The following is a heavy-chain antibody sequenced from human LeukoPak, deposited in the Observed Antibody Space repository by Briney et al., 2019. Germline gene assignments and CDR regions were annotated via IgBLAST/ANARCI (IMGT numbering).Heavy chain of an antibody. CDR3: ARDFDYFDSSGLMDYYFDY. CDR1: GYTFTSYY. V-gene: IGHV1-46*01. CDR2: INPSGGST. J-gene: IGHJ4*02. D-gene: IGHD3-22*01. Sequence: ASVKVSCKASGYTFTSYYMHWVRQAPGQGLEWMGIINPSGGSTSYAQKFQGRVTMTRDTSTSTVYMELSSLKSEDTAVYYCARDFDYFDSSGLMDYYFDYWGQGTLVTVSS.